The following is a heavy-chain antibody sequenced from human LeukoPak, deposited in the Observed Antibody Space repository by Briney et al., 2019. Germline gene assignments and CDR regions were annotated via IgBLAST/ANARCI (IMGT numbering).Heavy chain of an antibody. V-gene: IGHV1-18*01. CDR3: ARDPYYYGSGSYHNYFGY. D-gene: IGHD3-10*01. CDR2: ISAYNGNT. Sequence: ASVKVSCKASGYTFTSYGISWVRQAPGQGLEWMGWISAYNGNTNYAQKLQGRVTMTTDTSTSTAYMELRSLRSDDTAVYYCARDPYYYGSGSYHNYFGYWGQGTLVTVSS. J-gene: IGHJ4*02. CDR1: GYTFTSYG.